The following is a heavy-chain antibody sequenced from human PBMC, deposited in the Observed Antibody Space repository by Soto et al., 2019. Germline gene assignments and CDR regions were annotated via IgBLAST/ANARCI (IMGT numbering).Heavy chain of an antibody. Sequence: GGSLRLSCSASGFTFSSYWMHWVRQAPGKGLVWVSRINSDGSSTSYADSVKGRFTISRDNAKNTLYLQMNSLRAEDTAVYYCASPGYSESFDYWGQGTLVTVSS. J-gene: IGHJ4*02. CDR3: ASPGYSESFDY. CDR2: INSDGSST. CDR1: GFTFSSYW. D-gene: IGHD6-13*01. V-gene: IGHV3-74*01.